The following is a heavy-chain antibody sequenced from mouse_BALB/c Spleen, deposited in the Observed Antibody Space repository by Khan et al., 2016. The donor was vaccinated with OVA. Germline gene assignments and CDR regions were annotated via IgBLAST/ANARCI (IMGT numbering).Heavy chain of an antibody. D-gene: IGHD2-3*01. J-gene: IGHJ3*01. CDR1: GFTFSNFW. CDR3: SGPDGYSAWFAY. V-gene: IGHV6-6*02. CDR2: IRLKSNNSAT. Sequence: EVKLEESGGGLVQPGGSMKLSCVASGFTFSNFWMNWVRQSPEKGLEWVAEIRLKSNNSATHYAESVKGRFTISRDDSKSSIHLQMNNLRAEDMVIYYCSGPDGYSAWFAYWGQGTLVTVSA.